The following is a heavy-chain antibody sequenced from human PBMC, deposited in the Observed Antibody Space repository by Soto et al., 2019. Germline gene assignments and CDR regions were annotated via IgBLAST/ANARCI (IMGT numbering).Heavy chain of an antibody. CDR3: AKDVAGGNYYRRAFDY. CDR1: GFTFSSYA. V-gene: IGHV3-23*01. D-gene: IGHD1-26*01. J-gene: IGHJ4*01. CDR2: ISASGGAT. Sequence: GGSLRLSCVASGFTFSSYAMSWVRQAPGKWLEWVAAISASGGATLYADSVKGRLIISRDNPKNTLDVQMNSLRAEDTVGYYCAKDVAGGNYYRRAFDYWGQGTLVNVSS.